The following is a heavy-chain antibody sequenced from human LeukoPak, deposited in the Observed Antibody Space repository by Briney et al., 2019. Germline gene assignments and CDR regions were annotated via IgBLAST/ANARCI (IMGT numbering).Heavy chain of an antibody. CDR3: AREYCSSTNCYFDY. D-gene: IGHD2-2*01. J-gene: IGHJ4*02. Sequence: SETLSLTCTVSGGSIRGYYWTWIRQPPGKGLEWIGYIYYSGSVDYNPSLTSRVTISVDTSNNQFPLKLSSVTAADSALYYCAREYCSSTNCYFDYWGQGTLVTVSS. V-gene: IGHV4-59*01. CDR2: IYYSGSV. CDR1: GGSIRGYY.